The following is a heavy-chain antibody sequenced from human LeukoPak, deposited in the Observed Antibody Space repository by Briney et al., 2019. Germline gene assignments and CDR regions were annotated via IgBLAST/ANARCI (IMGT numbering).Heavy chain of an antibody. Sequence: SQTLSLTCTVSGGSVSSGGYYWSWIRQHPGKGLEWIGYIYYSGSTYYNPSLKSRVTISVDTSKNQFSLKLSSVTAADTAVYYCARGGYCSGGSCHDAFDIWGQGTMVTVSS. CDR1: GGSVSSGGYY. CDR2: IYYSGST. J-gene: IGHJ3*02. D-gene: IGHD2-15*01. CDR3: ARGGYCSGGSCHDAFDI. V-gene: IGHV4-31*03.